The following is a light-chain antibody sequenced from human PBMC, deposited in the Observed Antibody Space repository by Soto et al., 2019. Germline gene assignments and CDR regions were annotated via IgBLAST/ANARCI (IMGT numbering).Light chain of an antibody. CDR3: SSYTTTTLWL. Sequence: QSVLTQPASVSGSPGQSITISCTGASSDVDGYNYVSWYQQHPGKAPKLIIYEVNNRPSGVSNRFSGSKSGNTASLTISGLQAEDQADYYCSSYTTTTLWLFGGGTKVTVL. CDR1: SSDVDGYNY. J-gene: IGLJ3*02. V-gene: IGLV2-14*01. CDR2: EVN.